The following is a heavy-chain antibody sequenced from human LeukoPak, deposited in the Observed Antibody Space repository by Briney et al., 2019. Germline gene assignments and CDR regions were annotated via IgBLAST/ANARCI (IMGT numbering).Heavy chain of an antibody. CDR1: GFTFSRYS. J-gene: IGHJ4*02. V-gene: IGHV3-21*04. CDR2: ISSSSSFI. CDR3: ARDPPLGYCSSSSCPHLDY. Sequence: GGSLRLSCAASGFTFSRYSMNWVRQAPGKGLEWVSSISSSSSFIYYADSVKGRFTISRDNAKNSPYLQMNSLRAEDTAVYYCARDPPLGYCSSSSCPHLDYWGQGTLVTASS. D-gene: IGHD2-2*01.